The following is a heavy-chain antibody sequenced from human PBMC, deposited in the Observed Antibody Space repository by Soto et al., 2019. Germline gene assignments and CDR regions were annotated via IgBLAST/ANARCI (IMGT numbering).Heavy chain of an antibody. Sequence: GGSLRLSCAASGFAFSTYGMHWVRQAPGKGLEYVSGISNNGRSIYYADAVKGRFTVSRDNAKNSLYLQMSSLRAEDTAVYYCARDLIRSDVWGKGTTVTVSS. J-gene: IGHJ6*04. V-gene: IGHV3-64*02. CDR3: ARDLIRSDV. CDR1: GFAFSTYG. CDR2: ISNNGRSI.